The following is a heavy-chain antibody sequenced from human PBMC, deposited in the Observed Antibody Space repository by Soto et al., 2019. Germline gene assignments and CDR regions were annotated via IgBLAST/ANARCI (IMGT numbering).Heavy chain of an antibody. V-gene: IGHV5-51*01. Sequence: PGESLKISCKGSGYSFTSYWTGWVRQMPGKGLEWMGIIYPGDSDTRYSPSFQGQVTISADKSISTAYLQWSSLKASDTAMYYCARQRGYYYGSGSPPRGSYYYMDVWGKGTTVTVSS. CDR3: ARQRGYYYGSGSPPRGSYYYMDV. CDR1: GYSFTSYW. J-gene: IGHJ6*03. D-gene: IGHD3-10*01. CDR2: IYPGDSDT.